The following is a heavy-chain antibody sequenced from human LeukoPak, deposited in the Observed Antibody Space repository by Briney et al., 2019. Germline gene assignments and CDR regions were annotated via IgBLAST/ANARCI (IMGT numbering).Heavy chain of an antibody. CDR2: MNPNSGNT. CDR3: ARSQKWLVPIDY. J-gene: IGHJ4*02. V-gene: IGHV1-8*01. CDR1: GYTFTSYD. Sequence: ASVKVSCKASGYTFTSYDINWVRQATGQGLEWMGWMNPNSGNTGYAQKFQGRVTMTRNTSISTAYMELSSLRSEDTAVYYCARSQKWLVPIDYWGQGTLVTVSS. D-gene: IGHD6-19*01.